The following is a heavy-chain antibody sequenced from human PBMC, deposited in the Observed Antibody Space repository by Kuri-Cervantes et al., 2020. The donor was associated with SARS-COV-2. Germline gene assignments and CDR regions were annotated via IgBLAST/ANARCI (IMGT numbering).Heavy chain of an antibody. CDR1: GFTFSTYA. V-gene: IGHV3-74*01. J-gene: IGHJ4*02. CDR2: INSDGSGT. D-gene: IGHD7-27*01. Sequence: GESLKISCAASGFTFSTYAMRWVRHPPGKGLEWVSRINSDGSGTSYADSVKGRFTISRDNAKNTLYLQMNSLRAEDTAVYYCARDLRLGKSLDYWGQGTLVTVSS. CDR3: ARDLRLGKSLDY.